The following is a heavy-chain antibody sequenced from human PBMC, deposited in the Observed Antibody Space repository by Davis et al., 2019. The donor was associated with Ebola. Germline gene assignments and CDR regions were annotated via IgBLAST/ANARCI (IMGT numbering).Heavy chain of an antibody. D-gene: IGHD2-2*01. CDR2: IKQDGSEK. V-gene: IGHV3-7*01. Sequence: GGSLRLSCAASGFTFSDYYMSWIRQAPGKGLEWVANIKQDGSEKYYVDSVKGRFTISRDNAKNSLYLQMNSLRAEDTAVYYCARNLKVPKGYYYGMDVWGQGTTVTVSS. J-gene: IGHJ6*02. CDR1: GFTFSDYY. CDR3: ARNLKVPKGYYYGMDV.